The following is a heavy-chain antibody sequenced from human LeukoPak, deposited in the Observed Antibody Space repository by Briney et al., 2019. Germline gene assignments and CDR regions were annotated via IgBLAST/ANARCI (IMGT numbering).Heavy chain of an antibody. Sequence: GGSLRLSCAASEFTFSSYSMNWVRQAPGKGLEWVSSISSSSSYIYYADSVKGRFTISRDNAKNSLYLQMNSLRAEDTAVYYCARRYCSSTSCHVDYWGQGTLVTVSS. V-gene: IGHV3-21*01. CDR3: ARRYCSSTSCHVDY. CDR2: ISSSSSYI. J-gene: IGHJ4*02. D-gene: IGHD2-2*01. CDR1: EFTFSSYS.